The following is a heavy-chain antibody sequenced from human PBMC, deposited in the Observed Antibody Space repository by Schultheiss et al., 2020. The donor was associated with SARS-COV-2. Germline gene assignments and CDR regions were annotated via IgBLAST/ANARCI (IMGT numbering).Heavy chain of an antibody. CDR1: GYTFTSYD. CDR2: MNPNSGNT. D-gene: IGHD2/OR15-2a*01. V-gene: IGHV1-8*01. J-gene: IGHJ5*02. CDR3: ARGRRHTLSGP. Sequence: ASVKVSCKASGYTFTSYDINWVRQATGQGLEWMGWMNPNSGNTGYAQKFQERVTITRDMSISTAYMELSSLRSEDTAVYYCARGRRHTLSGPWGQGTLVTVSS.